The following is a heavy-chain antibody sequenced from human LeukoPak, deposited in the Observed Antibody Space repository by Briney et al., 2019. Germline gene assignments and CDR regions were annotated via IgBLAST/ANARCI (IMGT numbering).Heavy chain of an antibody. Sequence: PGGSLRLSCAASGFTFSSYSMNWVRQAPGKGLEWVSCISSTNGYIYYADSVRGRFTISRDNAKNSLSLQMNSLRAEDTAVYYCARGRSTWHLDYWGQGTLVTVSS. CDR2: ISSTNGYI. CDR1: GFTFSSYS. D-gene: IGHD1-26*01. V-gene: IGHV3-21*01. CDR3: ARGRSTWHLDY. J-gene: IGHJ4*02.